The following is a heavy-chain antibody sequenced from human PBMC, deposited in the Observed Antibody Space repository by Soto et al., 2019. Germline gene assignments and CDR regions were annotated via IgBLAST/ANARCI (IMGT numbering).Heavy chain of an antibody. V-gene: IGHV4-59*01. Sequence: SETLSLTCTVSGGSISSYYWSWIRQPPGKGLEWIGYIYYSGSTNYNPSLKSRVTISVDTSRNQFSLKLSSVTAAETAVYYCASRGYSYDEVYFDYWGQGTLVTVSS. CDR2: IYYSGST. D-gene: IGHD5-18*01. CDR1: GGSISSYY. J-gene: IGHJ4*02. CDR3: ASRGYSYDEVYFDY.